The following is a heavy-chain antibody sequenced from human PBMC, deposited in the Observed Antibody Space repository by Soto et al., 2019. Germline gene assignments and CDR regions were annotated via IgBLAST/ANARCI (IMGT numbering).Heavy chain of an antibody. V-gene: IGHV1-69*13. Sequence: SVKLSCKASGYTFTGYYMHWVRQAPGQGLEWMGGIIPIFGTANYAQKFQGRVTITADESTGTAYMELSSLGSEDTAVYYCARVALRLALDYWGQGTLVTVSS. CDR1: GYTFTGYY. D-gene: IGHD3-9*01. CDR2: IIPIFGTA. J-gene: IGHJ4*02. CDR3: ARVALRLALDY.